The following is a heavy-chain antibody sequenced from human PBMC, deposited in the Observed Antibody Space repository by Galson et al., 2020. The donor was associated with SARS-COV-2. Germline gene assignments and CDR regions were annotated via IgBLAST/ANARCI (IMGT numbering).Heavy chain of an antibody. J-gene: IGHJ6*02. D-gene: IGHD4-4*01. Sequence: ASVKVSCKASGYTFTSYYMHWVRQAPGQGLEWMGIINPSGGSTSYAQKFQGRVTMTRDTSTSTVYMELSSLSSEDTAVYYCARDPTVTTHLGDYLYYYYGMDVWGQGTTVTVSS. V-gene: IGHV1-46*01. CDR1: GYTFTSYY. CDR3: ARDPTVTTHLGDYLYYYYGMDV. CDR2: INPSGGST.